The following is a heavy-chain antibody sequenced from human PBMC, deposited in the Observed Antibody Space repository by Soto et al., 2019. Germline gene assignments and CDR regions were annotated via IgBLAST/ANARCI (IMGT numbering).Heavy chain of an antibody. CDR1: GYTLTELS. CDR2: FDPEDGET. D-gene: IGHD3-3*01. V-gene: IGHV1-24*01. Sequence: ASVKVSCKVSGYTLTELSMHWVRQAPGKGLEWMGGFDPEDGETIYAQKFQGRVTMTGDTSTDTAYMELSSLRSEDTAVYYCASLRFLEWLLPGPNWFDPWGQGTLVTVSS. CDR3: ASLRFLEWLLPGPNWFDP. J-gene: IGHJ5*02.